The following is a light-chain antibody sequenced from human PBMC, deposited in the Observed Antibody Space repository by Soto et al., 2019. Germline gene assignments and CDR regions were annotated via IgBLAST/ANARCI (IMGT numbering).Light chain of an antibody. J-gene: IGKJ4*01. CDR3: QQYGSSPPLS. Sequence: EIVFTLSPGTLSLSPGERATLSCRASQSVSSSYLAWYQQKPGQAPRLLIYGASSRATGIPDRFSGSGSGTDFTLTISRLEPEDFAVYYCQQYGSSPPLSFAGGTKVDIK. V-gene: IGKV3-20*01. CDR2: GAS. CDR1: QSVSSSY.